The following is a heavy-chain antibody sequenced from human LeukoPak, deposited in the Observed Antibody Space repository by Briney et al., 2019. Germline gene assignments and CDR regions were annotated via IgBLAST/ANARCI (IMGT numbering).Heavy chain of an antibody. J-gene: IGHJ5*02. CDR3: ARDFDTIDYGSGSLSP. V-gene: IGHV3-21*01. CDR1: GFTFSSYS. D-gene: IGHD3-10*01. CDR2: ISSSSSYI. Sequence: PGGSLRLSCAASGFTFSSYSMNWVRQAPGKGLEWVSSISSSSSYIYYADSVKGRFTISRDNAKNSLYLQMNSLRAEDTAVYYCARDFDTIDYGSGSLSPGGQGTLVTVSS.